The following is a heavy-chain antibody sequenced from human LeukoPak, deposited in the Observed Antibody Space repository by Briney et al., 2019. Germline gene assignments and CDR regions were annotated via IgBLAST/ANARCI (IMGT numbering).Heavy chain of an antibody. CDR1: GFTFSSYG. CDR2: ISYDGSNK. V-gene: IGHV3-30*18. Sequence: GGSLRLSCAASGFTFSSYGMHWVRQAPGKGLEWVAVISYDGSNKYYADSVKGRFTISRDNSKNTLYLQMNSLRAEDTAVYYCAKDRGDYSNYRPYYFDYWGQGTLVTVSS. CDR3: AKDRGDYSNYRPYYFDY. J-gene: IGHJ4*02. D-gene: IGHD4-11*01.